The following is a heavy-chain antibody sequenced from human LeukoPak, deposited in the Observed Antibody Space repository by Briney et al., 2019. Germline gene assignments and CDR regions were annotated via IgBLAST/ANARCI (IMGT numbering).Heavy chain of an antibody. Sequence: PSETLSLTCAVYGGSFSGYYWSWIRQPPGKGLGWIGEINHSGSTNYNPSLKSRVTISVDTSKNQFSLKLSSVTAADTAVYYCARSDYGGNSAADYWGQGTLVTVSS. CDR1: GGSFSGYY. D-gene: IGHD4-23*01. J-gene: IGHJ4*02. V-gene: IGHV4-34*01. CDR2: INHSGST. CDR3: ARSDYGGNSAADY.